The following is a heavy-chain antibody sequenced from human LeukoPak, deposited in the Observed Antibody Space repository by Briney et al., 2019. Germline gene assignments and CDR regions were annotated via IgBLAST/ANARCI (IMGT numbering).Heavy chain of an antibody. Sequence: GGSLRLSCAASRFTFSSYGMHWVRQAPGKGLEWVAFIRYDGSNKYYADSVKGRFTISRDNSKNTLYLQMNSLRAEDTAVYYCAKVLKYCSSTSCYLHYYCYMDVWGKGTTVTVSS. CDR1: RFTFSSYG. CDR3: AKVLKYCSSTSCYLHYYCYMDV. CDR2: IRYDGSNK. D-gene: IGHD2-2*01. J-gene: IGHJ6*03. V-gene: IGHV3-30*02.